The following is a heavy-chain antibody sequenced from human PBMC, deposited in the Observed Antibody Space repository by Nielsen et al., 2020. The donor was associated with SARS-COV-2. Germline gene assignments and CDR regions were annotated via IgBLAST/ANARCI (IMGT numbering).Heavy chain of an antibody. CDR1: ELSFTNAW. CDR2: ISYSGST. V-gene: IGHV4-59*08. Sequence: GSLRLSCSVSELSFTNAWMGWIRQSPGKGLEWVGYISYSGSTNYNPSLSSRVTISLDMSREQFSLNLSSVTAADTAVYYCALGSNWFDPWGQGTLVTVSS. J-gene: IGHJ5*02. CDR3: ALGSNWFDP.